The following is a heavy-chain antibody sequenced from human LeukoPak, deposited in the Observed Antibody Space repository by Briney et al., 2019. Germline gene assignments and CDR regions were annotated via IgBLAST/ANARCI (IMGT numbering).Heavy chain of an antibody. V-gene: IGHV6-1*01. CDR2: TYYRSKWYN. J-gene: IGHJ6*03. CDR1: GDSVSSNSAA. CDR3: AREEYCSSTSCYHYYYYYYMDV. D-gene: IGHD2-2*01. Sequence: SQTLSLTCAISGDSVSSNSAAWNWIRQSPSRGLEWLGRTYYRSKWYNDYAVSVKSRITINPDTSKNQFSLQLNSVTPEDTAVYYCAREEYCSSTSCYHYYYYYYMDVWGKGTTVAVSS.